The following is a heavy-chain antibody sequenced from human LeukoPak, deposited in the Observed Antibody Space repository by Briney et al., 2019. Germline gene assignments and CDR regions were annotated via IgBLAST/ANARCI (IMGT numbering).Heavy chain of an antibody. CDR3: ARSRRVGNGEYPDY. Sequence: ASVKVSCKASGYTFTGYYMHWVRKTPGQGLAWVGWINPNTGDTNYGRKFQGRVTMTRDTSINTAYMELRSLRSDDTAVYYCARSRRVGNGEYPDYWGQGTLVTVSS. CDR1: GYTFTGYY. CDR2: INPNTGDT. V-gene: IGHV1-2*02. J-gene: IGHJ4*02. D-gene: IGHD3-10*01.